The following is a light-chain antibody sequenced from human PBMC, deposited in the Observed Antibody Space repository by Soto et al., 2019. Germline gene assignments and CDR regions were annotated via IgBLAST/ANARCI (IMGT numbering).Light chain of an antibody. CDR2: GAS. CDR3: QHYNDWHPAFT. V-gene: IGKV3D-15*01. J-gene: IGKJ3*01. CDR1: QSLNRN. Sequence: EILMTQSPATLSVSPGERATLSCRASQSLNRNLACYQQNPGQAPRLIIYGASTRASGIPARFSGSGSGTEFTLTISSLQSEDFAPYYCQHYNDWHPAFTFGPGTKVDL.